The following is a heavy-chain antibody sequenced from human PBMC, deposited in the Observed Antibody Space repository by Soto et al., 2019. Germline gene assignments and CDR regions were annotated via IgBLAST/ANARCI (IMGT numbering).Heavy chain of an antibody. J-gene: IGHJ6*02. CDR1: GGSISSYY. V-gene: IGHV4-59*01. D-gene: IGHD6-19*01. CDR3: ARARIAVAGTGYYYYGMDV. CDR2: IYYSGST. Sequence: SETLSLTCTVSGGSISSYYWSWIRQPPGKGLEWIGYIYYSGSTNYNPSLKSRVTISVDTSKNQFSLKLSSVTAADTAVYYCARARIAVAGTGYYYYGMDVWGQGTTVTVSS.